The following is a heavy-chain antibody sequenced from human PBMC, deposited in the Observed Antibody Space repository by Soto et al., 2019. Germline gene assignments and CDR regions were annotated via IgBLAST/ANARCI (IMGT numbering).Heavy chain of an antibody. D-gene: IGHD1-26*01. V-gene: IGHV1-18*01. CDR2: ISAYNGNT. CDR1: GYTFPSYG. J-gene: IGHJ4*02. CDR3: AGTTAGGSSPL. Sequence: QVQLVQSGAEMKKPGASVKVSCKASGYTFPSYGISWVRQAPGQGLEWMGWISAYNGNTHFAQKFQGRVTMTTDTSTATAYMELRSRRSDEKDVYYCAGTTAGGSSPLWGPGTLVTVSS.